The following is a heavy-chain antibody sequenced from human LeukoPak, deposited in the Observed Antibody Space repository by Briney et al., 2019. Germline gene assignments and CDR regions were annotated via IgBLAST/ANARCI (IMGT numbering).Heavy chain of an antibody. CDR3: ARGRGIVGAPGDY. Sequence: PSETLSLTCAVYGGSFSGYYWSWIRQPPGKGLEWIGEINHSGSTNYNPSLKSRVTISLDTSKNQFSLKLNSVTAADTAVYYCARGRGIVGAPGDYWGQGTLVIVSS. J-gene: IGHJ4*02. CDR2: INHSGST. D-gene: IGHD1-26*01. V-gene: IGHV4-34*01. CDR1: GGSFSGYY.